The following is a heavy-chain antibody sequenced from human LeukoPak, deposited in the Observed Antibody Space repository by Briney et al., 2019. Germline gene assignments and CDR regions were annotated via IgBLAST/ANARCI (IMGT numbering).Heavy chain of an antibody. CDR3: ARPRGLGSYYDNWFDP. Sequence: GGSLRLSCAASGFTFSDYYMSWIRQAPGKGLEWVSYISSSSSYTNYADSVKGRFTISRDNAKNSLYLQMNSLRAEDTAVYYCARPRGLGSYYDNWFDPWGQGTLVTVSS. CDR1: GFTFSDYY. CDR2: ISSSSSYT. V-gene: IGHV3-11*06. J-gene: IGHJ5*02. D-gene: IGHD3-10*01.